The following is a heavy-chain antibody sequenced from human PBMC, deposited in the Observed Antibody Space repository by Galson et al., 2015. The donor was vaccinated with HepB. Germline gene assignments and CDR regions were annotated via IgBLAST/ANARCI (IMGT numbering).Heavy chain of an antibody. J-gene: IGHJ4*02. Sequence: SLRLSCAASGFTVSSNYMSWVRQAPGKGLEWVSVIYSGGSTYYADSVKGRFTISRDNSKNTLYLQMNSLRAEDTAVYYCASRGENYDSSGYYYHYFDYWGQGTLVTVSS. CDR3: ASRGENYDSSGYYYHYFDY. V-gene: IGHV3-66*01. CDR2: IYSGGST. CDR1: GFTVSSNY. D-gene: IGHD3-22*01.